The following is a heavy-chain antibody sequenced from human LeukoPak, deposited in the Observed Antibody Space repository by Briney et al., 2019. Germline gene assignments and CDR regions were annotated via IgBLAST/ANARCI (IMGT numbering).Heavy chain of an antibody. CDR3: ARSSGYYGIGTFDI. Sequence: GGSLRLSCAASGFTVSSNYMSWVRQAPGKGLEWVAVMYSGGSTYYADSVKGRFTISKDNSKNTLYLQMNSLRAEDTAVYYCARSSGYYGIGTFDIWGQGTMVTVSS. V-gene: IGHV3-66*01. CDR2: MYSGGST. D-gene: IGHD3-22*01. CDR1: GFTVSSNY. J-gene: IGHJ3*02.